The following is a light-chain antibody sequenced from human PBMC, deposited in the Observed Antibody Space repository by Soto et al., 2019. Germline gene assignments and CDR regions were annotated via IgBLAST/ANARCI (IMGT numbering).Light chain of an antibody. V-gene: IGKV1-5*01. CDR3: QQYNGYSRT. Sequence: DIKMTQSPSTLSGSVGDRVTITCRASQTISSWLAWYQQKPGKAPYLLISDVSSLERGVPSRFSGSGSGTEFTLTISSMQPDDFATFYCQQYNGYSRTFGQGTKVDI. J-gene: IGKJ1*01. CDR1: QTISSW. CDR2: DVS.